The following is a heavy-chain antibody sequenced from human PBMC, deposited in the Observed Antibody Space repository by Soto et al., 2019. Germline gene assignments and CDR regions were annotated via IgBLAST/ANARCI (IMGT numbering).Heavy chain of an antibody. J-gene: IGHJ6*02. V-gene: IGHV4-39*01. CDR3: ASARYFDVDV. CDR2: TYYSGST. Sequence: QLQLQESGPRLVKPSETLSLTCSVSGGSMNDVTHYWAWIRQPPGKGLEWIATTYYSGSTHYNSSLKSRATISDDTSKLQFSLDLTSVADADTAFYHCASARYFDVDVWCQGTTVIVSS. CDR1: GGSMNDVTHY. D-gene: IGHD3-9*01.